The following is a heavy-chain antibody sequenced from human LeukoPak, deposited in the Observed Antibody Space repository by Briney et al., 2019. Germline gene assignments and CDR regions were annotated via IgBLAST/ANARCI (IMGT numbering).Heavy chain of an antibody. Sequence: ASVKVFCKACGYTFTGYYMHWVRQAPGQGLEGRRWINPNSGGTNYAQKFEGRVTMNRDTSMSTVYMELRRLSCDDRAVYYCARPPYGGHSFDYWGQGPLVTVSS. CDR1: GYTFTGYY. CDR2: INPNSGGT. J-gene: IGHJ4*02. V-gene: IGHV1-2*02. CDR3: ARPPYGGHSFDY. D-gene: IGHD4-23*01.